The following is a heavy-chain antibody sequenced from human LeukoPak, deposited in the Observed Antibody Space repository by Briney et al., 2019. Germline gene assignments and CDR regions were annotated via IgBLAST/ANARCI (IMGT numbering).Heavy chain of an antibody. CDR3: ARVLLVGDFDP. CDR2: ISSSSSYI. D-gene: IGHD2-15*01. V-gene: IGHV3-21*01. Sequence: GGSLRLSCAASGFTFSTYWMSWVRQAPGKGLEWVSSISSSSSYIYYADSVKGRFTISRDNAKNSLYLQMNSLRAEDTAVYYCARVLLVGDFDPWGQGTLVTVSS. CDR1: GFTFSTYW. J-gene: IGHJ5*02.